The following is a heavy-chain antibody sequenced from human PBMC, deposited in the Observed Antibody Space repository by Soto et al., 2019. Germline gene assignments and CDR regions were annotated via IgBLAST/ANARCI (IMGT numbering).Heavy chain of an antibody. CDR2: IGGSDGGT. D-gene: IGHD1-1*01. CDR3: AQDRWNGGSSSSGLDY. J-gene: IGHJ4*02. CDR1: GFTFSAYT. Sequence: PGGSLRLSCGASGFTFSAYTMTWVRHSPGKGLEWVSSIGGSDGGTYYADSVRGRFTISRDDSKNTLSLQMNNLRAEDTALYYYAQDRWNGGSSSSGLDYWGRGTLITFSS. V-gene: IGHV3-23*01.